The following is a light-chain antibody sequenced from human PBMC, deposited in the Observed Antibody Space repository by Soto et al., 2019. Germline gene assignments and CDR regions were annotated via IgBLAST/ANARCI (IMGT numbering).Light chain of an antibody. CDR1: QSVSSN. Sequence: EIVMTQSPATLSVSPGVRATLSCRASQSVSSNLALYQQKPGQAPRLLIYGASTRATGIPARFSGSGSGTEYTLTISSLQSEDFAVYDCQQYNNWPPLTFGGGTKVEIK. CDR2: GAS. J-gene: IGKJ4*01. V-gene: IGKV3-15*01. CDR3: QQYNNWPPLT.